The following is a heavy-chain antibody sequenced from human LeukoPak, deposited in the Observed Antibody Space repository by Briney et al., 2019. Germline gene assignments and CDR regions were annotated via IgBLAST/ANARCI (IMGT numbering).Heavy chain of an antibody. CDR2: IYYSGST. D-gene: IGHD3-9*01. CDR1: GGSVSSGTYY. J-gene: IGHJ3*01. CDR3: ARDGYFDNDAFDV. Sequence: SETLSLTCTVSGGSVSSGTYYWSWIRQPPGKGLEWIAYIYYSGSTNYNPSLMSRVTISVDTSKNQFSLNLTSVTAADTAIYYCARDGYFDNDAFDVWGQGTVVTVSS. V-gene: IGHV4-61*01.